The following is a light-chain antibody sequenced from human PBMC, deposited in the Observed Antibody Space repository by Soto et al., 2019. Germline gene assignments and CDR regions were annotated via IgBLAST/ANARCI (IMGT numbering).Light chain of an antibody. V-gene: IGLV2-8*01. CDR3: SSYSGTNSNVI. CDR1: YSDIGDYNY. J-gene: IGLJ2*01. CDR2: EVT. Sequence: QSALTQPPSASGSPGQSVTISCAGTYSDIGDYNYVSWYQQHPDKVPKLIIYEVTKRPSGVLDRFSGSKSGYTASLTVSDLQPADEAVYYCSSYSGTNSNVIFGGGTKLTVL.